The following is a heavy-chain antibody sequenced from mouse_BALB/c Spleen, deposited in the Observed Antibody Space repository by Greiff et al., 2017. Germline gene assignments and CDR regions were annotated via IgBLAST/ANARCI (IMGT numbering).Heavy chain of an antibody. D-gene: IGHD1-1*01. V-gene: IGHV2-3*01. CDR3: AKEGGYYYGSSSSGFAY. CDR2: IWGDGST. Sequence: VQLQQSGPGLVAPSQSLSITCTVSGFSLTSYGVSWVRQPPGKGLEWLGVIWGDGSTNYHSALISRLSISKDNSKSQVFLKLNRLQTDDTATYYCAKEGGYYYGSSSSGFAYWGQGTLVTVSA. J-gene: IGHJ3*01. CDR1: GFSLTSYG.